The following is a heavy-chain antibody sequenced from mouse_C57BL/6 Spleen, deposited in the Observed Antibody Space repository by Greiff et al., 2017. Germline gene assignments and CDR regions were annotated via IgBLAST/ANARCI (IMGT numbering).Heavy chain of an antibody. J-gene: IGHJ4*01. V-gene: IGHV4-1*01. CDR1: GIDFSRYW. CDR3: ARGGYPPYYYAMDY. CDR2: INPDSSTI. D-gene: IGHD2-2*01. Sequence: EVQLQQSGGGLVQPGGSLKLSCAASGIDFSRYWMSWVRRAPGKGLEWIGEINPDSSTINYAPSLKDKFIISRDNAKNTLYLQMSKVRSEDTALYYCARGGYPPYYYAMDYWGQGTSVTVSS.